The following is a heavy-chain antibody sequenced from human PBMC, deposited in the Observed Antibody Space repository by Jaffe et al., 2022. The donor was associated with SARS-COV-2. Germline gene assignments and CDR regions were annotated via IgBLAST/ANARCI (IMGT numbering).Heavy chain of an antibody. CDR1: GGSISSSSYY. V-gene: IGHV4-39*01. J-gene: IGHJ4*02. CDR3: ARGGEGAADFKQVPWGGPYFDY. Sequence: QLQLQESGPGLVKPSETLSLTCTVSGGSISSSSYYWGWIRQPPGKGLEWIGSIYYSGSTYYNPSLKSRVTISVDTSKNQFSLKLSSVTAADTAVYYCARGGEGAADFKQVPWGGPYFDYWGQGTLVTVSS. CDR2: IYYSGST. D-gene: IGHD3-16*01.